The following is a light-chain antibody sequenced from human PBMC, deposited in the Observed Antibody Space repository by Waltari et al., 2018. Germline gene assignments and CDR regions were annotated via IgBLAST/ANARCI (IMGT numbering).Light chain of an antibody. J-gene: IGKJ1*01. V-gene: IGKV3-20*01. CDR3: QHYVSLPAT. Sequence: EIMLTQSPGTLSLSPGERATLSCRASQSVSRYLAWYQQKPGQAPKLLIYDASSRATGIPDRFTGSGSGTDFSLTISSLEPEDFAIYYCQHYVSLPATFGQGTKVEIK. CDR2: DAS. CDR1: QSVSRY.